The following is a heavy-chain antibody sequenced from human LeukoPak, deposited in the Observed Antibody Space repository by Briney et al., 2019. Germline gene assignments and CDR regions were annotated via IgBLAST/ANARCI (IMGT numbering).Heavy chain of an antibody. Sequence: GGSLRLSCAACGFTFSKYWMLWVRQATGKGLESLSRINTDGTVTTYADSVKGRFTVSRDNADNTMFLQMNSVRDEDTAVYYCATKQWLAPPPDSWGQGTPVTVSS. CDR1: GFTFSKYW. D-gene: IGHD6-19*01. J-gene: IGHJ4*02. CDR2: INTDGTVT. CDR3: ATKQWLAPPPDS. V-gene: IGHV3-74*01.